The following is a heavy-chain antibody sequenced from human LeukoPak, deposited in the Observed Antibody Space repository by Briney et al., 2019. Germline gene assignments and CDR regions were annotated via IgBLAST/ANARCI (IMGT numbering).Heavy chain of an antibody. V-gene: IGHV3-21*01. D-gene: IGHD5-18*01. J-gene: IGHJ4*02. CDR1: GFTFRSYR. CDR2: ITSSGSYI. Sequence: GWSLRLSCSASGFTFRSYRMKWVRQVTGKGLEGVSSITSSGSYIFYADSVKGRFTISRDNAKNSLYLQMDSLRAEDTAVYYCARGQGQLWTFDYWGQGTLVTASS. CDR3: ARGQGQLWTFDY.